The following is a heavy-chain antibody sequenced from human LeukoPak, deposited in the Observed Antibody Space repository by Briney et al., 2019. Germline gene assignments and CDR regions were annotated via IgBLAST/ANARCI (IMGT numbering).Heavy chain of an antibody. CDR3: AKDIDGYNSEGAFDI. V-gene: IGHV3-9*01. CDR1: GFTFDDYA. J-gene: IGHJ3*02. Sequence: PGRSLRLSCAASGFTFDDYAMHWVRQAPGKGLEWVSGISWNSGSIGYADSVKGRFTISRDNAKNSLYLQMNSLRAEDTALYYCAKDIDGYNSEGAFDIWGQGTMVTVSS. D-gene: IGHD5-12*01. CDR2: ISWNSGSI.